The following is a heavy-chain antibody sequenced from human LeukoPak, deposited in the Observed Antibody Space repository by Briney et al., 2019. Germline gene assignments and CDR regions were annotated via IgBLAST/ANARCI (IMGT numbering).Heavy chain of an antibody. CDR2: ISSSGSTI. CDR3: ARGSGGSYSAHFDY. J-gene: IGHJ4*02. V-gene: IGHV3-48*03. Sequence: GGSLRLSCAASGFTFSSYEMNWVRQAPGKGLEWASYISSSGSTIYYADSVKGRFTISRDNAKNSLYLQMNSLRAEDTAVYYCARGSGGSYSAHFDYWGQGTLVTVPS. CDR1: GFTFSSYE. D-gene: IGHD1-26*01.